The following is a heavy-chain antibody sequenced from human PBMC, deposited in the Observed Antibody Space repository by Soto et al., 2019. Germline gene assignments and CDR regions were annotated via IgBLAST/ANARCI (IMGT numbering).Heavy chain of an antibody. CDR2: IKTRTDGGTT. Sequence: GSLRLSCAASGFPFSNAWMSWVHQAPGKGLEWVGRIKTRTDGGTTDYAAPVKGRFTISRDDSKNTLFLQMNSLKTEDTAVYYCTTGTAVAIYNFDYWGQGTLVTVSS. D-gene: IGHD5-18*01. V-gene: IGHV3-15*01. CDR3: TTGTAVAIYNFDY. J-gene: IGHJ4*02. CDR1: GFPFSNAW.